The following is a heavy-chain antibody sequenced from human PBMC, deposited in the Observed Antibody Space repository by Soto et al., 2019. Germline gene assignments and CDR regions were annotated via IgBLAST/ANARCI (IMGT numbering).Heavy chain of an antibody. V-gene: IGHV4-61*01. Sequence: SETLSLTCIVSGDSVNSENYYWTWIRQSPGKGLEWIGYAHSGGRTDYNPSLKSRVTISLDTPVNQFSLQLTSVTAADTAVYYCAREIRGYSRALDYWGQGTLVTVPQ. CDR1: GDSVNSENYY. D-gene: IGHD5-18*01. J-gene: IGHJ4*02. CDR3: AREIRGYSRALDY. CDR2: AHSGGRT.